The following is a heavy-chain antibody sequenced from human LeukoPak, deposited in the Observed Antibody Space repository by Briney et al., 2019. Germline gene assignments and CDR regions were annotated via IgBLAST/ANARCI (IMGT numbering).Heavy chain of an antibody. D-gene: IGHD2-2*01. V-gene: IGHV3-33*08. CDR1: GFTFSSYA. J-gene: IGHJ4*02. CDR3: ARRPRRDCSSTSCYSGYYFDY. Sequence: GGSLRLSCAASGFTFSSYAMSWVRQAPGKGLEWVAVIWYDGSNKYYADSVKGRFTISRDNSKNTLYLQMNSLRAEDTAVYYCARRPRRDCSSTSCYSGYYFDYWGQGTLVTVSS. CDR2: IWYDGSNK.